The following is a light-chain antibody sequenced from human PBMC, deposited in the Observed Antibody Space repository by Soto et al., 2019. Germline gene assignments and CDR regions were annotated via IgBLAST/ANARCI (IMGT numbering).Light chain of an antibody. CDR2: GAS. J-gene: IGKJ4*01. CDR1: QSVSSS. Sequence: EILLTQSPGTLSLSPGERATLSCRASQSVSSSLAWYQQKPGQAPRLLIHGASTRATGIPATFSGSGSGTEFTLTIDSLQSEDFAVYYCHQYYNWPLTFGGGTKVDI. V-gene: IGKV3-15*01. CDR3: HQYYNWPLT.